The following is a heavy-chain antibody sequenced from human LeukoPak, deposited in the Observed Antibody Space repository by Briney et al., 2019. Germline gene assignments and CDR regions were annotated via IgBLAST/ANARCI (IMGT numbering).Heavy chain of an antibody. V-gene: IGHV1-69*04. J-gene: IGHJ4*02. CDR1: GGTFSSYA. CDR2: IIPIFGIA. D-gene: IGHD1-26*01. Sequence: SVKVSCKASGGTFSSYAISWVRQAPGQGLEWMGRIIPIFGIANYAQKFQGGVTITADKSTSTAYMELSSLRSEDTAVYYCARDPGSGSYLQVSFFDYWGLGTLVTVSS. CDR3: ARDPGSGSYLQVSFFDY.